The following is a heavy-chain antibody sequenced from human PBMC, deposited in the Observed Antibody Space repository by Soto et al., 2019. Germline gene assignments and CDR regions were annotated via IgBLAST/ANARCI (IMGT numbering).Heavy chain of an antibody. CDR1: GGTFSSYA. D-gene: IGHD3-3*01. CDR3: ASSLYYFCSGYLTPNIYYYYCMYV. J-gene: IGHJ6*02. Sequence: ASVKVSCKASGGTFSSYAISWVRQAPGQGLEWMGGIIPIFGTANYAQKFQGRVTITADKSTSTAYMELSSLRSEDTAVYYCASSLYYFCSGYLTPNIYYYYCMYVWGQGSTVTVSS. V-gene: IGHV1-69*06. CDR2: IIPIFGTA.